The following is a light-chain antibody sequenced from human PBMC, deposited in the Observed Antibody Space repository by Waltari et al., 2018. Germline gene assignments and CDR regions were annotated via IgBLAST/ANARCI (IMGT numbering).Light chain of an antibody. CDR2: LSF. CDR3: MQALETWT. Sequence: DIVMTQFPLSLPVTPGEPASISSRPSEGLVHSNVYSSLVWNLPKPGPSPQLLIYLSFNRASGVPDSFIGSGSGTDYTLKISRVEAEDVGIYYCMQALETWTFGQGTKVEI. J-gene: IGKJ1*01. V-gene: IGKV2-28*01. CDR1: EGLVHSNVYSS.